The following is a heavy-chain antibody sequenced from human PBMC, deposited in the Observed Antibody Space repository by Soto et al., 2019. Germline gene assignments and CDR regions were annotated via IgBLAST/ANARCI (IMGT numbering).Heavy chain of an antibody. V-gene: IGHV4-31*03. J-gene: IGHJ6*02. Sequence: QVQLQESGPGLVKPSQTLSLTCTVSGGSISSGGYYWSWIRQHPGKGLEWIGYIYYSGSTYYNPSLKSRVTISVDTSKNQFSLKVSSVTAADTAVYYCARAEKATIFGVPPPASGMDVWGQGTTVTVSS. CDR3: ARAEKATIFGVPPPASGMDV. D-gene: IGHD3-3*01. CDR1: GGSISSGGYY. CDR2: IYYSGST.